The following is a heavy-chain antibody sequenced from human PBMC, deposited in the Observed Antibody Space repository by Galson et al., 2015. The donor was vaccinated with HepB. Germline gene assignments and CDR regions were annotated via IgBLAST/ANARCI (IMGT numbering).Heavy chain of an antibody. J-gene: IGHJ4*02. CDR1: GFTFSSYA. V-gene: IGHV3-23*01. CDR3: AKGGWRNRSAPSTSRHY. Sequence: SLRLSCAASGFTFSSYAMSWVRQAPGKGLEWVSAISGSGGSTYYADSVKGRFTISRDNSKNTLYLQMNSLRAEDTAVYYCAKGGWRNRSAPSTSRHYWGQGTLVTVSS. CDR2: ISGSGGST. D-gene: IGHD6-6*01.